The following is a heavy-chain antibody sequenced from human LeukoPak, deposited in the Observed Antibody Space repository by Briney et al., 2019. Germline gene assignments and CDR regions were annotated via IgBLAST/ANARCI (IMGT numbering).Heavy chain of an antibody. V-gene: IGHV3-23*01. CDR2: ISGSDGST. D-gene: IGHD3-10*01. Sequence: GGSLRLSCAASGFTFSSYAMSWVRQAPGKGLEWVSAISGSDGSTYYADSVKGRFTISRDNSKNTLYLQMNSLRAEDTAVYYCAKDRGMVRGDKYFDYWGQGTLVTVSS. CDR3: AKDRGMVRGDKYFDY. CDR1: GFTFSSYA. J-gene: IGHJ4*02.